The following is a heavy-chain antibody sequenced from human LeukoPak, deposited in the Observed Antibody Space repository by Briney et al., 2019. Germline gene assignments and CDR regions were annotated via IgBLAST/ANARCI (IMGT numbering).Heavy chain of an antibody. J-gene: IGHJ6*04. V-gene: IGHV4-61*08. CDR1: GGSISSGDYY. CDR2: IYYSGST. D-gene: IGHD2-2*01. CDR3: ARDRGCSSTSCYAEVVYGMDV. Sequence: SETLSLTCTVSGGSISSGDYYWSWIRQPPGKGLEWIGYIYYSGSTNYNPSLKSRVTISVDTSKNQFSLKLSSVTAADTAVYYCARDRGCSSTSCYAEVVYGMDVWGKGTTVTVSS.